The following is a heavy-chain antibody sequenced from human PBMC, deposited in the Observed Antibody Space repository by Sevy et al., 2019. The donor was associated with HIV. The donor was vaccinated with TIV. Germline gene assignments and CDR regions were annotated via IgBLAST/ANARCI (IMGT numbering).Heavy chain of an antibody. CDR2: IYHSGST. Sequence: SETLSLTCAVSGGSISSSNWWSWVRQPPGKGLEWIGEIYHSGSTNYNPSLKSRVTISVDKPKNQFSLKLSSVTAADTAVYYCARDRRPGTLYYYGMDVWGQGTTVTVSS. J-gene: IGHJ6*02. CDR1: GGSISSSNW. V-gene: IGHV4-4*02. CDR3: ARDRRPGTLYYYGMDV. D-gene: IGHD1-1*01.